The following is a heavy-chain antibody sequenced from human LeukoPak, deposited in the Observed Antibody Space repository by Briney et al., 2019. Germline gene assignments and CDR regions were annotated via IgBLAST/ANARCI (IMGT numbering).Heavy chain of an antibody. J-gene: IGHJ6*04. CDR2: IIPIFGTA. V-gene: IGHV1-69*05. Sequence: ASVKVSCKASGGTFSSYAISWVRQAPGQGLEWVGGIIPIFGTANYAQKFQGRVTITTDESTSTAYMELSSLRSEDTAVYYCARGYSYGPPKGTADVWGKGTTVTVSS. D-gene: IGHD5-18*01. CDR3: ARGYSYGPPKGTADV. CDR1: GGTFSSYA.